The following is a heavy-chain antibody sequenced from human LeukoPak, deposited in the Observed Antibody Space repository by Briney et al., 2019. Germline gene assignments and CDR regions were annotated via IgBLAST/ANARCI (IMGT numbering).Heavy chain of an antibody. CDR3: AKVGGYGGYYFDY. V-gene: IGHV3-74*01. CDR1: EFTFSNYW. D-gene: IGHD3-16*01. CDR2: INSDGSST. J-gene: IGHJ4*02. Sequence: GGSLRLSCAASEFTFSNYWMHWVRQAPGKGLVWVSRINSDGSSTSYADSVKGRFTISRDNSKNSLYLQMNSLRTEDTALYYCAKVGGYGGYYFDYWGQGTLVTVSS.